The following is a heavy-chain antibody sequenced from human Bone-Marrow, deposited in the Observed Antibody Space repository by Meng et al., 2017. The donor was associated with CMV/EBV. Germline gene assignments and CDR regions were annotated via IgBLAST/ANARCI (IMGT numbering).Heavy chain of an antibody. Sequence: SEPLSLTCAVYGGSLRDSFWTWIRQTPGKGLEWIGEIDHNENTNYNPSLGGRATMSVDTSKNQFSLKLSSVTAADTAVYYCARGLVGERRNWFDPWGQGTLVTVSS. J-gene: IGHJ5*02. CDR1: GGSLRDSF. D-gene: IGHD2-15*01. V-gene: IGHV4-34*01. CDR2: IDHNENT. CDR3: ARGLVGERRNWFDP.